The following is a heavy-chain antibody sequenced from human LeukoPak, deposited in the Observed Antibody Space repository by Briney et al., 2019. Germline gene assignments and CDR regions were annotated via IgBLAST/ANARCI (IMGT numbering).Heavy chain of an antibody. J-gene: IGHJ4*02. V-gene: IGHV1-69*04. Sequence: VASVKVSCKASGGTFSSYTISWVRQAPGQGLEWMGRIIPILGIANYAQQIQGRVTITADQYPSTEYLELSRLRSEDTAVYYCAREWGRGYCRSTSCRLKDYWGQGTLVTVSS. D-gene: IGHD2-2*01. CDR2: IIPILGIA. CDR1: GGTFSSYT. CDR3: AREWGRGYCRSTSCRLKDY.